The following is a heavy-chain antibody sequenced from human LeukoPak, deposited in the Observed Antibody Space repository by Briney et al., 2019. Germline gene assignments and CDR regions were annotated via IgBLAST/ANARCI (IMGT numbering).Heavy chain of an antibody. CDR1: GGSISSYY. CDR2: INHSGST. V-gene: IGHV4-34*01. D-gene: IGHD6-19*01. Sequence: SSETLSLTCTVSGGSISSYYWSWIRQPPGKGLEWIGEINHSGSTNYNPSLKSRVTISVDTSKNQFSLKLSSVTAADTAVYYCARAVAGRGDYWGQGTLVTVSS. CDR3: ARAVAGRGDY. J-gene: IGHJ4*02.